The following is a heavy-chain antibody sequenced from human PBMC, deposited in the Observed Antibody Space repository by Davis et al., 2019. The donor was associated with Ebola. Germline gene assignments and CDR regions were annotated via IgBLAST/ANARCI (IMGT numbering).Heavy chain of an antibody. CDR3: ASGAYSSSSPWEYFQR. V-gene: IGHV3-21*01. CDR1: GFVFSSYV. J-gene: IGHJ1*01. Sequence: GESLKISCAASGFVFSSYVMSWVRRAPGKGLEWVSTLGLSADTYYADSVKGRFTISRDNAKNSLYLQMTSLRAKDTAVYYCASGAYSSSSPWEYFQRWGQGTLVTVSS. D-gene: IGHD6-6*01. CDR2: LGLSADT.